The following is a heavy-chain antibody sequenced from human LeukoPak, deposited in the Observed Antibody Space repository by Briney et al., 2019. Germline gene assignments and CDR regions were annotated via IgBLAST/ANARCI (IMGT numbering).Heavy chain of an antibody. Sequence: GESLKISCKGSRYSFTSYWIGWVRQMPGKGLEWMGIIYPGDSDTRYSPSFQGQVTISADKSISTAYLQWSSLKASDTAMYYCARLSRCSGGSCYSGAPDYWGQGTLVTVSS. V-gene: IGHV5-51*01. J-gene: IGHJ4*02. CDR2: IYPGDSDT. D-gene: IGHD2-15*01. CDR1: RYSFTSYW. CDR3: ARLSRCSGGSCYSGAPDY.